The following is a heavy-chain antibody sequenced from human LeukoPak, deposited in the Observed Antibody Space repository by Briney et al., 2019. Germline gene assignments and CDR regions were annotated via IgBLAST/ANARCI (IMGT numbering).Heavy chain of an antibody. D-gene: IGHD2-15*01. V-gene: IGHV3-53*01. J-gene: IGHJ4*02. Sequence: GGSLRLSCAASGFTVSSNYMSWVRQAPGKGLEWVSVIYSGGSTYYADSVKGRFTISRDNSKNTLYLQMNSLRAEDAAVYYCAARGCSGGSCYFDYWGQGTLVTVSS. CDR1: GFTVSSNY. CDR2: IYSGGST. CDR3: AARGCSGGSCYFDY.